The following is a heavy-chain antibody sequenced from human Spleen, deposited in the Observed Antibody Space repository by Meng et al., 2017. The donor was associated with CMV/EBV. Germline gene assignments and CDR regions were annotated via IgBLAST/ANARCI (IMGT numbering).Heavy chain of an antibody. V-gene: IGHV4-39*01. Sequence: VSGGSIRSKTDFWGWIRQPPGKGLEWIGSIYYSGGTYYNPSLKSRVTISMDTAKNQFSLKLASVTAADTSVYYCARLSLVGPTGGDSWGQGTLVTVSS. D-gene: IGHD1-26*01. CDR2: IYYSGGT. CDR3: ARLSLVGPTGGDS. CDR1: GGSIRSKTDF. J-gene: IGHJ4*02.